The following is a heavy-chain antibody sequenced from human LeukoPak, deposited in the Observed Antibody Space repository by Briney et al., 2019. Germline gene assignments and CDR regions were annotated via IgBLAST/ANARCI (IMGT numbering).Heavy chain of an antibody. V-gene: IGHV5-51*01. Sequence: GESLKISCKASGYSFTSYWIGWVRQMPGKGLEWMGIIYLVDSDTRYSPSFQGQATISADKSITTAYLQWSSLKASDTAMYYCARSHYDYVWGSYRTYYFDYWGQGTLVTVSS. D-gene: IGHD3-16*02. CDR1: GYSFTSYW. CDR3: ARSHYDYVWGSYRTYYFDY. J-gene: IGHJ4*02. CDR2: IYLVDSDT.